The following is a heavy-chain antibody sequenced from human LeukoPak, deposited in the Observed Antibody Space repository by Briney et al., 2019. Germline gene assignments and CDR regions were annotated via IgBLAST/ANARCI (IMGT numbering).Heavy chain of an antibody. V-gene: IGHV3-21*01. Sequence: PGGSLRLSCAASGFTFSSYSMNWVRQAPGKGLEWVSSISTSSSYIYYADSVKGRFTISRDNAKKLLYLQMNSLRAEDTAVYYCAREGSGYDFVGFDYWGQGTLVTVSS. CDR1: GFTFSSYS. CDR3: AREGSGYDFVGFDY. D-gene: IGHD5-12*01. CDR2: ISTSSSYI. J-gene: IGHJ4*02.